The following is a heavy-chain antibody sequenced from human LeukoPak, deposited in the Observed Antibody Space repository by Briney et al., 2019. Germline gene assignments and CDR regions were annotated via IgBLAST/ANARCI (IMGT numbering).Heavy chain of an antibody. CDR2: INQDGTGK. V-gene: IGHV3-7*01. J-gene: IGHJ4*02. CDR1: GFTFSNYW. D-gene: IGHD3-22*01. CDR3: ARTTYYYANSGSSPVDY. Sequence: GGSLRLSCAASGFTFSNYWMTWVRQAPGKGLGWVANINQDGTGKNYVDSVKGRFTISRDNAKNSLYLQMTSLRAEDTAVYFCARTTYYYANSGSSPVDYWGQGTLVTVSS.